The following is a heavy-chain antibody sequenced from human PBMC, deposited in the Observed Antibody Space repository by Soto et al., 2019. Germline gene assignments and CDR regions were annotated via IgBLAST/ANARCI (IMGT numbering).Heavy chain of an antibody. CDR2: ISSSSSTI. V-gene: IGHV3-48*02. CDR1: GFTFSSYS. Sequence: QPGGSLRLSCAASGFTFSSYSMNWVRQAPGKGLEWVSYISSSSSTIYYADSVKGRFTISRDNAKNSLYLQMNSLRDEDTAVYYCARGKYYDSSGPYDAFDIWGQGTMVTVSS. D-gene: IGHD3-22*01. J-gene: IGHJ3*02. CDR3: ARGKYYDSSGPYDAFDI.